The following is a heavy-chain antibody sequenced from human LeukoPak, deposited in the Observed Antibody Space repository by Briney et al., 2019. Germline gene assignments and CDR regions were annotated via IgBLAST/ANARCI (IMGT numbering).Heavy chain of an antibody. CDR1: GGSISSSSYY. CDR2: IYYSGST. CDR3: ARYPRSSLSSYFDY. V-gene: IGHV4-39*07. J-gene: IGHJ4*02. D-gene: IGHD6-6*01. Sequence: SGTLSLTCTVSGGSISSSSYYWGWIRQPPGKGLEWIGSIYYSGSTYYNPSLKSRVTISVDRSKNQFSLKLSSVTAADTAVYYCARYPRSSLSSYFDYWGQGTLVTVSS.